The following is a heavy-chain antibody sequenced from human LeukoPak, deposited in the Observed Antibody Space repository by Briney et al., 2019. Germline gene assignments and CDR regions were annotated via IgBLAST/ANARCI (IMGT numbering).Heavy chain of an antibody. Sequence: GGSLRLSCAASGFTFSSYSMNWVRQAPGKGLEWVSSISSSSSYIYYADSVKGRFTISRDNAKNSPYLQMNSLRAEDTAVYYCARSDSGYDYDDYWGQGTLVTVSS. CDR3: ARSDSGYDYDDY. J-gene: IGHJ4*02. CDR2: ISSSSSYI. D-gene: IGHD5-12*01. V-gene: IGHV3-21*01. CDR1: GFTFSSYS.